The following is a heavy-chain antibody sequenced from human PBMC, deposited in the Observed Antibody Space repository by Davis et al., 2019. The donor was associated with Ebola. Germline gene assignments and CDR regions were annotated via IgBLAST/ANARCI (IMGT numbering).Heavy chain of an antibody. CDR1: GGSISSYY. CDR3: ASPLFDYSKTYYYYYYMDV. J-gene: IGHJ6*03. Sequence: PSETLSLTCTVSGGSISSYYWSWIRQPPGKGLEWIGYIYYSGSTNYNPSLKSRVTISVDTSKNQFSLKLSSVTAADTAVYYCASPLFDYSKTYYYYYYMDVWGKGTTVTVSS. CDR2: IYYSGST. V-gene: IGHV4-59*01. D-gene: IGHD4-11*01.